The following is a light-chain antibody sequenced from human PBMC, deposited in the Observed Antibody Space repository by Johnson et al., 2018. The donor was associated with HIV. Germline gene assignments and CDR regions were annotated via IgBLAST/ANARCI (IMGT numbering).Light chain of an antibody. J-gene: IGLJ1*01. Sequence: QSVLTQPPSVSAAPGQKVTISCSGSSSNIGNNDVSWYQQVPGTAPRLVIYDTIKRHSGIPDRFSGSKSGTSATLGITGLQTGDEADYYCGTWDSSLNAYVFGAATKVAVL. V-gene: IGLV1-51*01. CDR2: DTI. CDR1: SSNIGNND. CDR3: GTWDSSLNAYV.